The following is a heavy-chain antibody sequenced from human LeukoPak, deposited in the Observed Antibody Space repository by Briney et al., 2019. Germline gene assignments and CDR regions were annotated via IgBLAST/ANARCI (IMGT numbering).Heavy chain of an antibody. Sequence: ASVKVSCKASGSSFTAFYIHWVRQAPGQGLEWMGWIHPRRGDTNYAQKFQGRVTMTRDTSINTAYLDLSSLRSDGTAVYYCAKDGDYGTGSYYRGCIDSWGQGTPVTVSP. CDR1: GSSFTAFY. V-gene: IGHV1-2*02. J-gene: IGHJ4*02. CDR3: AKDGDYGTGSYYRGCIDS. D-gene: IGHD3-10*01. CDR2: IHPRRGDT.